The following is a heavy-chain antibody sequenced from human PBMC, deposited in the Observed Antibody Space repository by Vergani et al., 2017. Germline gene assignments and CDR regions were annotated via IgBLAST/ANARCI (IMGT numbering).Heavy chain of an antibody. CDR2: ITWTGDTT. D-gene: IGHD1/OR15-1a*01. V-gene: IGHV3-43*01. CDR1: GFPFDDYA. CDR3: AKDGRNNEYDWFDP. Sequence: EVQLVESGGGVVQPGGSLRLSCAASGFPFDDYAMHWVRQVPGKGLEWISLITWTGDTTYYADSVRGRFTISRDNTKNSVSLQMNSLRPEDTAFYYCAKDGRNNEYDWFDPWGQGTQVTVSS. J-gene: IGHJ5*02.